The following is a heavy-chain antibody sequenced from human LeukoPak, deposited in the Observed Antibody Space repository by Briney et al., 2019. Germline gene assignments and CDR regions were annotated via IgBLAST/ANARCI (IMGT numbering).Heavy chain of an antibody. J-gene: IGHJ4*02. V-gene: IGHV4-59*08. Sequence: SETLSLTCTVSGGSISSYYWSWIRQPPGKGLEWIGYIYYSGSTNYNPSLKSRVTISVDTSKNQFSLKLRSVTAADTAVYYCARLDPYGSGSYYFDYWGQGTLVTVSS. CDR3: ARLDPYGSGSYYFDY. D-gene: IGHD1-26*01. CDR2: IYYSGST. CDR1: GGSISSYY.